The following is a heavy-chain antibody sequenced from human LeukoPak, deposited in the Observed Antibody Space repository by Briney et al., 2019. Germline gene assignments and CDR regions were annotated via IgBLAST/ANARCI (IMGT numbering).Heavy chain of an antibody. Sequence: GGSLRLSCAASGFTFSSYAMHWVRQAPGKGLEWVAVISYDGSNKYYADSVEGRFTISRDNSKNTLYLQMNSLRAEDTAVYYCARDLSAGWRVGPAAPDYWGQGTLVTVSS. V-gene: IGHV3-30-3*01. D-gene: IGHD6-13*01. CDR3: ARDLSAGWRVGPAAPDY. J-gene: IGHJ4*02. CDR1: GFTFSSYA. CDR2: ISYDGSNK.